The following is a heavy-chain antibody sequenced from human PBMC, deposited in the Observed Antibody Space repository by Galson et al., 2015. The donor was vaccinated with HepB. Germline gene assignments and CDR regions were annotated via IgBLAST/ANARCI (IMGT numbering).Heavy chain of an antibody. CDR1: GFTFSDHY. D-gene: IGHD4-23*01. Sequence: SLRLSCAASGFTFSDHYMDWVRQAPGKGLEWVGRTRNKANSYTTEYAASVKGRFTISRDDSKNSLYLQMNSLKTEDTAVYYCAAVVRVRLWYFDLWGRGTLVTVSS. V-gene: IGHV3-72*01. J-gene: IGHJ2*01. CDR2: TRNKANSYTT. CDR3: AAVVRVRLWYFDL.